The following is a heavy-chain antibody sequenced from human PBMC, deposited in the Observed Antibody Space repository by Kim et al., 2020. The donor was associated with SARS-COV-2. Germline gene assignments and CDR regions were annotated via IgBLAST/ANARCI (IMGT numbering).Heavy chain of an antibody. D-gene: IGHD1-26*01. CDR2: IKQDGSEK. V-gene: IGHV3-7*01. CDR3: ARSVTYWGY. J-gene: IGHJ4*02. Sequence: GGSLRLSCAASRFTFSNYWMSWVRQAPGKGLEWVANIKQDGSEKYYVDSVKGRFTISRDNAKNSLYLQMNSLRVEDTAVYYCARSVTYWGYWGQGTLVTVSS. CDR1: RFTFSNYW.